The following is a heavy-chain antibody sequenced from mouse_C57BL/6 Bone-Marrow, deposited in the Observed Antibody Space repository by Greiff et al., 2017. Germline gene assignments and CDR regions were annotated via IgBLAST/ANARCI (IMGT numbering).Heavy chain of an antibody. CDR2: INPYNGGT. CDR1: GYTFTDYY. D-gene: IGHD2-4*01. V-gene: IGHV1-19*01. CDR3: VYDYDVSWFAY. Sequence: VQLQQSGPVLVKPGASVKMSCKASGYTFTDYYMNWVKQSHGKSLEWIGVINPYNGGTSYNQKFTGKATLTVDKSSSTAYMELSSLTSEDSAVYYCVYDYDVSWFAYWGQGTLVTVSA. J-gene: IGHJ3*01.